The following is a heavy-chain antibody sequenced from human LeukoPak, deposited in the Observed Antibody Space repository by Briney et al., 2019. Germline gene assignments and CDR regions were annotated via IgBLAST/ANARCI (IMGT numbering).Heavy chain of an antibody. V-gene: IGHV3-23*03. CDR2: IYRGGST. J-gene: IGHJ4*02. D-gene: IGHD5-24*01. Sequence: GGSLRLSCAASGFSFSSYAMSWVRQAPGKGLEWVSVIYRGGSTYYADSVKGRFAISRDNSKNTLYLQMNSLRVEDTAVYYCASGDGYNFWISWGQGTLVTVSS. CDR1: GFSFSSYA. CDR3: ASGDGYNFWIS.